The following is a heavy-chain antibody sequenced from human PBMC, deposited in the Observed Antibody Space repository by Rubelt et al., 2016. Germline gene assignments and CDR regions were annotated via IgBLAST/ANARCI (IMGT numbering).Heavy chain of an antibody. V-gene: IGHV3-74*01. CDR2: INTDGST. CDR3: ARVLRGYSYGYYYYGMDV. J-gene: IGHJ6*02. D-gene: IGHD5-18*01. Sequence: GKGLVWVSRINTDGSTSYADSVKGRFTISRDNARNTLYLEMNSLRAEDTAVYYCARVLRGYSYGYYYYGMDVWGQGTTVTVSS.